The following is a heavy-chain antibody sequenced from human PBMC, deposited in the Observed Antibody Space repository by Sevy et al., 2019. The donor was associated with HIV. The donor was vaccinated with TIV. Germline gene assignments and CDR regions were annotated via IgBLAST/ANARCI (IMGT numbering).Heavy chain of an antibody. D-gene: IGHD4-17*01. Sequence: SETLSLTCAVSGASISSGVYSWNWIRQPPGKGLEWIGYIYHSGNTYYNPSLKSRVTISVDRSNNQFSLKMRSVTAADTAVYYCARDGGTMTTPGCHDFWGQGIMVTVSS. CDR1: GASISSGVYS. V-gene: IGHV4-30-2*01. J-gene: IGHJ3*01. CDR2: IYHSGNT. CDR3: ARDGGTMTTPGCHDF.